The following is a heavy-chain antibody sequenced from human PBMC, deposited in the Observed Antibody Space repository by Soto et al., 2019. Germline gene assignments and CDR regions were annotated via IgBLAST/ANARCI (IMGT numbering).Heavy chain of an antibody. D-gene: IGHD4-17*01. V-gene: IGHV4-59*01. CDR1: GGSISPYS. J-gene: IGHJ5*02. CDR3: ARLLGGYDDYGGWFAP. CDR2: VSHSGRT. Sequence: PSETLSLTFTISGGSISPYSWTWIRQSPGKGLEWIGYVSHSGRTFYTPSLKSRLTMSLDTSRSQFSLRLKSVSAADTAVYYCARLLGGYDDYGGWFAPWGQGTLVTVSS.